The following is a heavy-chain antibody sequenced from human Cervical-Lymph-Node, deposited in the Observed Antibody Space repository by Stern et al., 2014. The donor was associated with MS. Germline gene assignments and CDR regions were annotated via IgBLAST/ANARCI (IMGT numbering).Heavy chain of an antibody. J-gene: IGHJ5*02. D-gene: IGHD6-13*01. Sequence: QLVQSGAEVTKPGSSVKVSCKASGGTFSKFPSSWVRQAPGQGLEWMGGIFPVFGTPTYAQECSGRVTITADVSESTVYMELSSLRSDDTAVYYCALSSETSDRWYSLGYDLWGQGTLVTVSS. CDR2: IFPVFGTP. CDR3: ALSSETSDRWYSLGYDL. V-gene: IGHV1-69*01. CDR1: GGTFSKFP.